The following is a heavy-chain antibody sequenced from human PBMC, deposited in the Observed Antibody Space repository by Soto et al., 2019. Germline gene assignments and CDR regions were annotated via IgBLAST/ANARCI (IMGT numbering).Heavy chain of an antibody. D-gene: IGHD3-10*01. CDR3: ASLRFLWFGELNNWFDP. Sequence: GGFLRLSCAASGFTFSSDSMNWVRQAPGKGLRWVSYISSSSSTIYYADSVKGRFTISRDNAKNSLYLQMNSLRAEDTAVYYCASLRFLWFGELNNWFDPRGQGTLVTVSS. V-gene: IGHV3-48*01. CDR1: GFTFSSDS. CDR2: ISSSSSTI. J-gene: IGHJ5*02.